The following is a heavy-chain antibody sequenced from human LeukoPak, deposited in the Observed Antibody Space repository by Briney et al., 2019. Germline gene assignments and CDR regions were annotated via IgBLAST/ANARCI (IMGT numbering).Heavy chain of an antibody. V-gene: IGHV3-30*03. D-gene: IGHD5-18*01. CDR2: ISYDVGYK. Sequence: PGRSLRLSCAASGFTFSSYGIHWVRQAPGKGLEWVAVISYDVGYKYYADSVKGRFTISRDNSKNTVYLQMNSLRAEDTAVYYCARGGFHGYSLGSGSKNFDYWGQGTLVTVSS. CDR3: ARGGFHGYSLGSGSKNFDY. CDR1: GFTFSSYG. J-gene: IGHJ4*02.